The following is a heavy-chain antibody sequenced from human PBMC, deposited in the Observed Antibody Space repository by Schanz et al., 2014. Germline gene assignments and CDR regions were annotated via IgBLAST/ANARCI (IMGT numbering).Heavy chain of an antibody. CDR1: GFTFSSYW. CDR2: IKHDGGEK. J-gene: IGHJ4*02. Sequence: EVQLVESGGGLVQPGGSLRLSCAASGFTFSSYWMSWVRQAPGKGLEWVANIKHDGGEKYYVDSLKGRFTLSRDNAKKTMDLQMNSLRVEDTAVYYCARDPNSVNEIDYWGQGTLVTVSS. CDR3: ARDPNSVNEIDY. D-gene: IGHD5-12*01. V-gene: IGHV3-7*03.